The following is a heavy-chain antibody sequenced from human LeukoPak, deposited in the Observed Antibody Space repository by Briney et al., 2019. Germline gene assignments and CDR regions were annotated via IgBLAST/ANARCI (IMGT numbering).Heavy chain of an antibody. J-gene: IGHJ5*02. CDR3: ARDHYYGSGSHNWFDP. Sequence: PGGSLRLSCAASGFTVSSNYMSWVRQAPGKGLEWVSVIYSGASTYYADSVKGRFTISRDNSKNTLYLQMNSLRAEDTAVYYCARDHYYGSGSHNWFDPWGQGTLVTVSS. V-gene: IGHV3-66*01. CDR2: IYSGAST. CDR1: GFTVSSNY. D-gene: IGHD3-10*01.